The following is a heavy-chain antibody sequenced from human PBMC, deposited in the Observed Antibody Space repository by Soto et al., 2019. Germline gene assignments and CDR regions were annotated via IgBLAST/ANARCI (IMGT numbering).Heavy chain of an antibody. D-gene: IGHD6-13*01. Sequence: GESLKISCKGSGYSFTSYWIGWVRQMPGKGLEWMGIIYPGDSDTRYSPSFQGQVTISADKSISTAYLQWSSLKASDTAMYYCARLVGRAGIAAQSPNFDYWGQGTLVTVSS. J-gene: IGHJ4*02. V-gene: IGHV5-51*01. CDR2: IYPGDSDT. CDR3: ARLVGRAGIAAQSPNFDY. CDR1: GYSFTSYW.